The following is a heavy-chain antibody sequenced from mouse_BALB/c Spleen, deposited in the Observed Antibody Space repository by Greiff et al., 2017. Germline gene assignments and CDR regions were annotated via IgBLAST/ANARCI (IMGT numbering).Heavy chain of an antibody. V-gene: IGHV4-1*02. D-gene: IGHD2-1*01. CDR1: GFDFSRYW. Sequence: EVKLMESGGGLVQPGGSLKLSCAASGFDFSRYWMSWVRQAPGKGLEWIGEINPDSSTINYTPSLKDKFIISRDNAKNTLYLQMSKVRSEDTALYYCARRGDYGNYGGYFDVWGAGTTVTVSS. J-gene: IGHJ1*01. CDR3: ARRGDYGNYGGYFDV. CDR2: INPDSSTI.